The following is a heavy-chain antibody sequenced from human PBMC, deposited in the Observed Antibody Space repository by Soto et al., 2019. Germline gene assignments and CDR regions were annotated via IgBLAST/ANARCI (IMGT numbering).Heavy chain of an antibody. CDR2: ITDTGGDA. J-gene: IGHJ4*02. CDR1: VLTVGSRA. CDR3: ARGSTDSYPGSRIFDF. D-gene: IGHD3-10*01. V-gene: IGHV3-23*01. Sequence: PGGSLRLCAVAPVLTVGSRAMSWVRQAPGEGLQWVSTITDTGGDAKYADSVRGRFVISRDNSKKTLYLQMTSLTAEDSAMYFCARGSTDSYPGSRIFDFWGRGTLVTVSS.